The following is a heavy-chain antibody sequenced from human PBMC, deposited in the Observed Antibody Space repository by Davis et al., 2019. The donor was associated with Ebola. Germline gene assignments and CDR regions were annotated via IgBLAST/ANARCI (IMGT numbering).Heavy chain of an antibody. CDR3: ARGGVVVPAALDY. CDR1: GFTFRNYA. J-gene: IGHJ4*02. Sequence: GESLKISCAASGFTFRNYAMIWVRQAPGEGLEWVSAIGGGGGDTYYADSVRGRFTISRDNSKNTLYLQMNSLRAEDTAVYYCARGGVVVPAALDYWGQGTLVTVSS. CDR2: IGGGGGDT. D-gene: IGHD2-2*01. V-gene: IGHV3-23*01.